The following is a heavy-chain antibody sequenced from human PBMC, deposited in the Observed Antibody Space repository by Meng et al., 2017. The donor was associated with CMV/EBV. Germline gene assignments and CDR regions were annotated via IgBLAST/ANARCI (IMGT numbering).Heavy chain of an antibody. CDR3: ARDWGYSGYDSPGY. CDR2: IKQDGSEK. CDR1: GFTFSSYW. D-gene: IGHD5-12*01. V-gene: IGHV3-7*01. Sequence: GGSLRLSCAASGFTFSSYWMSWVRQAPGKGLEWVANIKQDGSEKYYVDSVKGRFTISRDNAKNSLYLQMHSLRAEDTAMYYCARDWGYSGYDSPGYWGQGTLVTV. J-gene: IGHJ4*02.